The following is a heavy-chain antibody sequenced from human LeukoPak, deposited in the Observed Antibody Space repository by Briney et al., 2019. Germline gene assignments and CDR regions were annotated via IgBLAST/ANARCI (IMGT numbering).Heavy chain of an antibody. V-gene: IGHV4-30-2*01. CDR2: TYHSGST. CDR3: ARALAAAGIGGSYYFDY. J-gene: IGHJ4*02. Sequence: SETLSLTCAVSGGSISSGGYSWSWIRQPPGKGLEWIGYTYHSGSTYYNPSLKSRVTISVDRSKNQFSLKLSSVTAADTAVYYCARALAAAGIGGSYYFDYWGQGTLVTVSS. CDR1: GGSISSGGYS. D-gene: IGHD6-13*01.